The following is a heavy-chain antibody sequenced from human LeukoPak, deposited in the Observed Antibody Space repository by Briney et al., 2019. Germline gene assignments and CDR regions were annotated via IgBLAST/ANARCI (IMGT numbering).Heavy chain of an antibody. D-gene: IGHD3-16*02. CDR3: ARALDDYIWGSYRWFPADAFDI. CDR1: GFTFSSYW. CDR2: INSDGSST. Sequence: GGSLRLSCAASGFTFSSYWMHWVRHAPGKGLVWVSCINSDGSSTIYANSVKGRFTISRENAKNTLYLQMNSLRAEDTAVYYCARALDDYIWGSYRWFPADAFDIWGQGTMVTVSS. J-gene: IGHJ3*02. V-gene: IGHV3-74*01.